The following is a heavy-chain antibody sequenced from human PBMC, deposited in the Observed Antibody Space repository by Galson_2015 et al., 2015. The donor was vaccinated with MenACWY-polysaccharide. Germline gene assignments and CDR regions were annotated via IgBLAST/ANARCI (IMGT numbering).Heavy chain of an antibody. J-gene: IGHJ4*02. D-gene: IGHD1-20*01. CDR3: ARGSITGTTHLGSY. CDR2: ISSSSSTI. Sequence: SLRLSCAASGFTFSSYSMNWVRQAPGKGLEWVSYISSSSSTIYYADSVKGRFTISRDNAKNSLYLQMNSLRAEDTAVYYCARGSITGTTHLGSYWGQGTLVTVSS. V-gene: IGHV3-48*01. CDR1: GFTFSSYS.